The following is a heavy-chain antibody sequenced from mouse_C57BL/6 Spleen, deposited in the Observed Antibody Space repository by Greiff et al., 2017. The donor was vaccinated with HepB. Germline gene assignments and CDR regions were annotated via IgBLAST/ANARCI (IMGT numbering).Heavy chain of an antibody. CDR3: ASHLITTVVARMDY. CDR2: IWRGGST. CDR1: GFSLTSYG. Sequence: VKLQESGPGLVQPSQSLSITCTVSGFSLTSYGVHWVRQSPGKGLEWLGVIWRGGSTDYNAAFMSRLSITKDNSKSQVFFKMNSLQADDTAIYYCASHLITTVVARMDYWGQGTSVTVSS. D-gene: IGHD1-1*01. V-gene: IGHV2-5*01. J-gene: IGHJ4*01.